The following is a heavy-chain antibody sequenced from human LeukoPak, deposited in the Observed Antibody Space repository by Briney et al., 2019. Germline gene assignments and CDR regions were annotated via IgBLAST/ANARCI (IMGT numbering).Heavy chain of an antibody. Sequence: GGSLRLSCAASGFTFSSYGMHWVRQAPGKGLEWVAFIRYDGSNKYYADSVKGRSTISGDNSKNTLYLQMNSLRAEDTAVYYCAKVDEVVVVPAAIDYWGQGTLVTVSS. D-gene: IGHD2-2*01. CDR1: GFTFSSYG. V-gene: IGHV3-30*02. J-gene: IGHJ4*02. CDR3: AKVDEVVVVPAAIDY. CDR2: IRYDGSNK.